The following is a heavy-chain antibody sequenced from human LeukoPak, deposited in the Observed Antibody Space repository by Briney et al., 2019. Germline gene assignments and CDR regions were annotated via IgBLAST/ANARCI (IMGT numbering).Heavy chain of an antibody. J-gene: IGHJ4*02. CDR1: GGSISSGGYY. V-gene: IGHV4-31*03. CDR3: ARSVPAGYSYGPLFDY. CDR2: IYYSGST. D-gene: IGHD5-18*01. Sequence: PSETLSLTCTVSGGSISSGGYYWSWIRQHPGKGLEWIGYIYYSGSTYYNPSLKSRVTISVDTSKNQFSLKLISVTAADTAVYYCARSVPAGYSYGPLFDYWGQGTLVTVSS.